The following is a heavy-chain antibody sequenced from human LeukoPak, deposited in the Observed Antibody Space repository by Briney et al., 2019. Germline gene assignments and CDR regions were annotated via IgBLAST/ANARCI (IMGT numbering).Heavy chain of an antibody. CDR3: AGGPSYHFWSGSDAFDI. D-gene: IGHD3-3*01. J-gene: IGHJ3*02. CDR1: GGSFSGYY. V-gene: IGHV4-34*01. Sequence: SETLSLTCAVYGGSFSGYYWSWIRQPPGKGLEWIGEINHSGSTNYNPSLKSRVTISVDTSKNQFSLKLSSVTAADTAVYYCAGGPSYHFWSGSDAFDIWGQGTMVTVSS. CDR2: INHSGST.